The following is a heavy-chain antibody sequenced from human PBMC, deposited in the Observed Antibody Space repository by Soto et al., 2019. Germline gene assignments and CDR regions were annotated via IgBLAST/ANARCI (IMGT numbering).Heavy chain of an antibody. V-gene: IGHV3-30*18. CDR1: GFTFSSYG. J-gene: IGHJ6*02. CDR2: ISYDGSNK. Sequence: SLRLSCAASGFTFSSYGMHWVRQAPGKGLEWVAVISYDGSNKYYADSVKGRFTISRDNSKNTLYLQMNSLRAEDTAVYYCAKDLSRDGYNFYYYYGMDVWGQGTTVTVSS. D-gene: IGHD5-12*01. CDR3: AKDLSRDGYNFYYYYGMDV.